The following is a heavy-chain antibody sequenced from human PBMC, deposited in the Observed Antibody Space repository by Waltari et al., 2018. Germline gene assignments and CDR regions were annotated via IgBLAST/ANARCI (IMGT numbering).Heavy chain of an antibody. CDR3: ARDGSPAVAGYFYN. Sequence: QVQLVESGGGVIQTGRSLRISCEASGFSFRTYVMGWVRLAPGNGMECVAVSSFDGSNQYYADTVKGRFTISRDNSKDIVYLQMESLRADDTALYYCARDGSPAVAGYFYNWGQGTLVTVSS. V-gene: IGHV3-30-3*01. J-gene: IGHJ1*01. CDR1: GFSFRTYV. D-gene: IGHD6-19*01. CDR2: SSFDGSNQ.